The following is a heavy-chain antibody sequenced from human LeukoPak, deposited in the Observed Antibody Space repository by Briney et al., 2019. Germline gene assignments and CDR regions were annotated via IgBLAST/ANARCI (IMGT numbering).Heavy chain of an antibody. CDR2: ISTSGVNT. CDR1: GFTFSSYA. V-gene: IGHV3-23*01. J-gene: IGHJ4*02. D-gene: IGHD2-8*01. CDR3: AREGVAY. Sequence: GGSLRLSCAASGFTFSSYAMSWVRQAPGQGLEWVSSISTSGVNTYYADSVKGRFTISRDNSKNTLYLQMNSLRAEDTAVYYCAREGVAYWGQGTLVTVSS.